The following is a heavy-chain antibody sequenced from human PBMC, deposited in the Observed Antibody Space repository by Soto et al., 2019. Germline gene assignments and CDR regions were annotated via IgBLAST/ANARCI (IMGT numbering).Heavy chain of an antibody. V-gene: IGHV4-30-4*08. CDR3: VRERAGSISAGSYFFAYRRNGSLDP. J-gene: IGHJ5*02. CDR1: GGSSVDVYGR. D-gene: IGHD3-10*01. CDR2: ISYSGTT. Sequence: VAGGSSVDVYGRRSFIRQPPGKGLEWSGYISYSGTTYYNPSLKSRVIISVDTSKNQFSLKVTSVTAADTAVYYCVRERAGSISAGSYFFAYRRNGSLDP.